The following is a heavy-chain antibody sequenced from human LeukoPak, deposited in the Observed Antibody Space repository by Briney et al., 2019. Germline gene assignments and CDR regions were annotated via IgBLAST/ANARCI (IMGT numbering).Heavy chain of an antibody. CDR1: GFTFSEYW. CDR2: INSDGSRI. Sequence: PGGSLRLSCAASGFTFSEYWMHWVRRAPGKGLEWVSRINSDGSRITYADSVKGRFTISRDNAKNTLYLQMNSLRVEDTAVYYCASSPVITRDWGQGTLVTVSS. D-gene: IGHD3-22*01. V-gene: IGHV3-74*03. J-gene: IGHJ4*02. CDR3: ASSPVITRD.